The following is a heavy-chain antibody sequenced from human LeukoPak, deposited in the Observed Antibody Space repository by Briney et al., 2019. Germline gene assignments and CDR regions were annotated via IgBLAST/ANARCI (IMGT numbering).Heavy chain of an antibody. D-gene: IGHD3-10*01. J-gene: IGHJ6*02. Sequence: GDSLEISGQGSGSTFTSYWIGGARQMPGKGLEWMGIIYPGDSDTRYSTSFQGQVTISAHKSISTAYLQWSSLKASDTAMYYCARSVRGVIVDYYGRDVWGQGTTVTVSS. V-gene: IGHV5-51*01. CDR1: GSTFTSYW. CDR2: IYPGDSDT. CDR3: ARSVRGVIVDYYGRDV.